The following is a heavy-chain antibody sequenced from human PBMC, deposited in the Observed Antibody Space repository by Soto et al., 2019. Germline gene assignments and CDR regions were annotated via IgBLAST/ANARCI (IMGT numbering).Heavy chain of an antibody. D-gene: IGHD3-3*01. J-gene: IGHJ4*02. V-gene: IGHV1-46*03. CDR1: GYTFTSYY. Sequence: ASVKVSCKASGYTFTSYYMHWVRQAPGQGLEWMGIINPSGGSTSYAQKFQGRVTMTRDTSTSTVYMELSSLRSEDTAVYYCARGGITIFGVVISHYFDYWGQGTLVTVSS. CDR2: INPSGGST. CDR3: ARGGITIFGVVISHYFDY.